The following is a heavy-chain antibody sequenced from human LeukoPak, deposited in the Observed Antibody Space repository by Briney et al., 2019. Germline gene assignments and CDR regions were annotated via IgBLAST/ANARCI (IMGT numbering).Heavy chain of an antibody. CDR1: GFTFSSYA. CDR3: AKDPRWSGSYYFDY. J-gene: IGHJ4*02. CDR2: ISGSGGST. Sequence: PGGSLRLSCTASGFTFSSYAMSWVRQAPGKGLEWVSAISGSGGSTYYADSVKGRFTISRDNSKNTLYLQMNSLRAEDTAVYYCAKDPRWSGSYYFDYWGQGTLVTVSS. D-gene: IGHD1-26*01. V-gene: IGHV3-23*01.